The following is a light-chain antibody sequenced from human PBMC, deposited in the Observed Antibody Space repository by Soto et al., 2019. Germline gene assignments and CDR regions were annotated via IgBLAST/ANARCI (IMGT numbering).Light chain of an antibody. CDR1: QSVSSSY. CDR3: QQYGSSL. Sequence: EIVLTQSPGTLSLSPGERATLSCRASQSVSSSYLAWYQQKPGQAPRLFIYGASSRATGIPDRFSGSGSGTDFTLTISRLEPEDFAVYYCQQYGSSLFGPGTKVDIK. CDR2: GAS. J-gene: IGKJ3*01. V-gene: IGKV3-20*01.